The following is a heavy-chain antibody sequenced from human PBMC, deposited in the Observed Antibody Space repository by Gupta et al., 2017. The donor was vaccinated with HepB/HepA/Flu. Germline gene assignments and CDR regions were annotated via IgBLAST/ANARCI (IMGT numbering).Heavy chain of an antibody. CDR1: GFPFSRYW. CDR3: ATNSLG. Sequence: EVQLVESGGGSVQPGGSLRLSCAASGFPFSRYWMKWVRQAPGKGLEWVANIRQDGGEKYYVDAVKGRFTISRDNAKNLLFLQMNSLRDEDTAVYYWATNSLGWGQGTLVTVSS. CDR2: IRQDGGEK. V-gene: IGHV3-7*01. D-gene: IGHD7-27*01. J-gene: IGHJ4*02.